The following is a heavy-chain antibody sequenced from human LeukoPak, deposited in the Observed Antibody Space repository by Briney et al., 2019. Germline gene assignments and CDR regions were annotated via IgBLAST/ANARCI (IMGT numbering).Heavy chain of an antibody. V-gene: IGHV4-30-4*01. D-gene: IGHD1-1*01. CDR2: IHHSGNT. CDR3: ARAPRNDGWFDP. Sequence: SETLSLTCTVSGGSINSGDHYWSWIRQPPGKGLEWIGYIHHSGNTYYNASLKSRVTISVDTSKNQFSLKLSSVTAADTAVYYCARAPRNDGWFDPWGQGTLVTVSS. CDR1: GGSINSGDHY. J-gene: IGHJ5*02.